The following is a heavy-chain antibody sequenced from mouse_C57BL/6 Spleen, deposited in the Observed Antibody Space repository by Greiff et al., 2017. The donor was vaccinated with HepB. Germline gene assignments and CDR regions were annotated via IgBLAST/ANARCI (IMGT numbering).Heavy chain of an antibody. CDR2: ISSGGSYT. J-gene: IGHJ2*01. V-gene: IGHV5-6*01. CDR3: ARQSFYFDY. CDR1: GFTFSSYG. Sequence: EVQLVESGGDLVKPGGSLKLSCAASGFTFSSYGMSWVRQTPDKRLEWVATISSGGSYTYYPDSVKGRFTISRDNAKNTLYLQMSSLKSEDTAMYYCARQSFYFDYWGQGTTLTVSS.